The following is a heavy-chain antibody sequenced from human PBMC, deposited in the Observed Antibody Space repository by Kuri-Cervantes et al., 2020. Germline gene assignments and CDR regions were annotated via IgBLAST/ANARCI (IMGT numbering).Heavy chain of an antibody. J-gene: IGHJ1*01. CDR1: GYTFTSYG. Sequence: ASVKVSCKASGYTFTSYGISWVRQAPGQGLEWMGWITPFNGNTNYAQKFQDRVTITRDRSMSTAYMELRSLRSDDTAVYYCARGASRTISGVGVNFPEYFQFWGQGSLVTVSS. V-gene: IGHV1-18*01. CDR3: ARGASRTISGVGVNFPEYFQF. D-gene: IGHD1-26*01. CDR2: ITPFNGNT.